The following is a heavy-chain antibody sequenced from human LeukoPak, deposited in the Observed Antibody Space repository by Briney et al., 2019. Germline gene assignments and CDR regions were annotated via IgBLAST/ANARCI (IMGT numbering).Heavy chain of an antibody. V-gene: IGHV1-2*02. D-gene: IGHD3-9*01. CDR1: GFTFTGYY. CDR3: VREGNELLSKNFDY. J-gene: IGHJ3*01. CDR2: INPHSGGT. Sequence: ASVKVSCKASGFTFTGYYIHWVRQAPGQGLEWMGYINPHSGGTNSPQKFQGRVTMTTDTSISAAYMELSSLISDDTAMYYCVREGNELLSKNFDYWGQGTMVTVSS.